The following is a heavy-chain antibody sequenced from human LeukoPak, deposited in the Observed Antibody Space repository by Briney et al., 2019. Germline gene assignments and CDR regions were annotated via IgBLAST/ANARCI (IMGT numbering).Heavy chain of an antibody. Sequence: GGSLRLSCVASGFTFNNYAMTWVRQAPGKGLEWVSVIYSGGSTYYADSVKGRFTISRDNSKNTLYLQMNSLRAEDTAVYYCARMTAARYFDLWGRGTLVTVSS. J-gene: IGHJ2*01. V-gene: IGHV3-66*01. CDR3: ARMTAARYFDL. D-gene: IGHD6-13*01. CDR1: GFTFNNYA. CDR2: IYSGGST.